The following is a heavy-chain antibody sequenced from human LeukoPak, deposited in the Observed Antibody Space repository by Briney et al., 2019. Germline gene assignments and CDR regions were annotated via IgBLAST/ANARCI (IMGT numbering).Heavy chain of an antibody. J-gene: IGHJ4*02. Sequence: PGGSLRLSCAASGFTFSSYAMHWVRQAPGKGLEWVAVISYDGSNKYYADSVKGRFTISRDNSKNTLYLQMSSLRAEDTAVYYCASFPGYSSSWYYFDYWGQGTLVTVSS. CDR3: ASFPGYSSSWYYFDY. CDR2: ISYDGSNK. D-gene: IGHD6-13*01. V-gene: IGHV3-30-3*01. CDR1: GFTFSSYA.